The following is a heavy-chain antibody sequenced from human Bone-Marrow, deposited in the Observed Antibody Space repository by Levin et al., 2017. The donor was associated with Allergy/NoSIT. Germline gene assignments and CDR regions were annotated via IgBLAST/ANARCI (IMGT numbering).Heavy chain of an antibody. CDR3: ARAGGYYDSSGYYFPDY. CDR2: IYYSGST. V-gene: IGHV4-30-4*01. Sequence: PSETLSLTCTVSGGSISSGDYYWSWIRQPPGKGLEWIGYIYYSGSTYYNPSLKSRVTISVDTSKNQFSLKLSSVTAADTAVYYCARAGGYYDSSGYYFPDYWGQGTLVTVSS. D-gene: IGHD3-22*01. J-gene: IGHJ4*02. CDR1: GGSISSGDYY.